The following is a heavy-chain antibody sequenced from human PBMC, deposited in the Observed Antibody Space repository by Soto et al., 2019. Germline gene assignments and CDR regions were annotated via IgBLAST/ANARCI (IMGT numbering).Heavy chain of an antibody. D-gene: IGHD2-15*01. Sequence: SETLSLTCAVYGGSFSGYYWSWIRQPPGKGLEWIGEINHSGSTNYNPSLKSRVTISVDTSKNQFSLKLSSVTAADTAVYYCARDLRVVVAATEEWFDPWGQGTLVTVSS. J-gene: IGHJ5*02. CDR3: ARDLRVVVAATEEWFDP. CDR1: GGSFSGYY. CDR2: INHSGST. V-gene: IGHV4-34*01.